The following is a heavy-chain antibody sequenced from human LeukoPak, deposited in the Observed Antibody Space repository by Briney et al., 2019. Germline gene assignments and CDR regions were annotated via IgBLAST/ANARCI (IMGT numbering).Heavy chain of an antibody. D-gene: IGHD2-15*01. CDR3: AKDGYCSGGSCYYMDV. CDR1: GFTFSSYG. J-gene: IGHJ6*03. Sequence: GRSLRLSCAASGFTFSSYGMHWVRQAPGKGLEWVAVISYDGSNKYYADSVKGRLTISRDNSKNTLYLQMNSLRAEDTAVYYCAKDGYCSGGSCYYMDVWGKGTTVTVSS. CDR2: ISYDGSNK. V-gene: IGHV3-30*18.